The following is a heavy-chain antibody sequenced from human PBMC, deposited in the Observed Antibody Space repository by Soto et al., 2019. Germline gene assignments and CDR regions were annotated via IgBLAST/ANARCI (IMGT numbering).Heavy chain of an antibody. CDR2: IYYSGST. D-gene: IGHD2-2*01. J-gene: IGHJ5*02. CDR1: GGSISSYY. Sequence: SETLSLTXTVSGGSISSYYWSWIRQPPGKGLEWIGYIYYSGSTNYNPSLKSRVTISVDTSKDQFSLKLSSVTAADTAVYYCARRSTSFNWFDPWGQGTLVTVSS. V-gene: IGHV4-59*01. CDR3: ARRSTSFNWFDP.